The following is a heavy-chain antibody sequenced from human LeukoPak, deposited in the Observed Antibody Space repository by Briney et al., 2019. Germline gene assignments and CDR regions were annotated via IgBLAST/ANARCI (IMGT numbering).Heavy chain of an antibody. J-gene: IGHJ5*02. V-gene: IGHV1-46*01. CDR3: ARDNSVGETAWWFDP. Sequence: ASVKVSCKASGYSSTSYYMHWVRQAPGQGLEWMGLINPSGSSTTYAQKFQGRVTMTRDMFTSTDYMELTSLTSDDTAVYYCARDNSVGETAWWFDPWGQGTLVTVSS. D-gene: IGHD1-26*01. CDR1: GYSSTSYY. CDR2: INPSGSST.